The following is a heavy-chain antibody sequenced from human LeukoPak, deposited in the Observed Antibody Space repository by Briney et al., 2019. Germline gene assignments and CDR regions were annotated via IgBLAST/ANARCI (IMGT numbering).Heavy chain of an antibody. CDR3: ARVVPDCSSSDCHSHYHYYNMDV. Sequence: SVKVSCKASGGTFGSSGITWVRQAPGQGLEWMGGIIPLFDKVHYAQKFRGRVTITADESTSTAYMDLSSLRSDDTAVYFCARVVPDCSSSDCHSHYHYYNMDVWGRGTTVTVSS. V-gene: IGHV1-69*13. D-gene: IGHD2-2*01. CDR2: IIPLFDKV. J-gene: IGHJ6*03. CDR1: GGTFGSSG.